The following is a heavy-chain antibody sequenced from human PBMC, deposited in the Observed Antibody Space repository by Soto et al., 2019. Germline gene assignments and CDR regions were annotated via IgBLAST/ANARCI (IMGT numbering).Heavy chain of an antibody. CDR2: ISYDGRNK. CDR1: GFTFVSYG. Sequence: PWGSLRLSCAASGFTFVSYGMHLVRHAPGKGLEWVAVISYDGRNKYYADSVKGRFTISRDNSKNTLYLQMSSLRAEDTAVYYCVKDGSSGWPYYYGMDVWGQGTTVTVSS. V-gene: IGHV3-30*18. J-gene: IGHJ6*02. CDR3: VKDGSSGWPYYYGMDV. D-gene: IGHD6-19*01.